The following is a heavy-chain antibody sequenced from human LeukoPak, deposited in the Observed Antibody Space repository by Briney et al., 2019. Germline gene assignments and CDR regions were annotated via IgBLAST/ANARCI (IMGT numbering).Heavy chain of an antibody. CDR3: ARDSDVYYGSGSHDY. V-gene: IGHV1-18*01. J-gene: IGHJ4*02. D-gene: IGHD3-10*01. Sequence: ASVKVSCKASGYTFTSYGISWVRQAPGQGLEWMGWISAYNGNTNYAQKLQGRVTMTTDTSTSTAYMELRSLRSDNTAVYYCARDSDVYYGSGSHDYWGQGTLVTVSS. CDR2: ISAYNGNT. CDR1: GYTFTSYG.